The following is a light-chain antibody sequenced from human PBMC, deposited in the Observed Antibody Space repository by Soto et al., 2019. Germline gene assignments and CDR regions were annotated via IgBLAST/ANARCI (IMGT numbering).Light chain of an antibody. CDR3: QYQGS. V-gene: IGKV3-20*01. J-gene: IGKJ4*01. CDR2: DVS. Sequence: IVLTQSPDTLSLSPGQRATLSCRASQSVSRRYLAWYQQTPGQAPILLIYDVSERASDIPDRFSGSGSGTDFTLTINRLVAEDVAVYYCQYQGSFGGGTKVEIE. CDR1: QSVSRRY.